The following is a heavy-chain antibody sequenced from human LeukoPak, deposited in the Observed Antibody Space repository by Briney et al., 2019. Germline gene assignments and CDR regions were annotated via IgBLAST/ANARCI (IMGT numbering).Heavy chain of an antibody. CDR2: IYYSGST. CDR3: ARDLFSMGRRPYNPKTDY. D-gene: IGHD1-1*01. J-gene: IGHJ4*02. Sequence: PSQTLSLTCTVSGGSISSGGCYWSWFRHHPGKGLEWIGYIYYSGSTYYNPSLKSRVTISVDTSKNQFSLKLSSVTAADTAVYYCARDLFSMGRRPYNPKTDYWGQGTLVTVSS. V-gene: IGHV4-31*03. CDR1: GGSISSGGCY.